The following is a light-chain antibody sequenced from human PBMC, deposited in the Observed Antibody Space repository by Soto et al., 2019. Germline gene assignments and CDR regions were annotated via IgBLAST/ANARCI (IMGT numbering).Light chain of an antibody. Sequence: DIHLTQSPSTLSASVGDRITITCRASQSISMGLAWYQQKPGKAPKLLIYTKSSVESGVPSRFSGSGSGTEVKLPISRLQPDDFATDYCPHYKDDSWTVGQGTKVEIK. CDR1: QSISMG. CDR2: TKS. V-gene: IGKV1-5*03. CDR3: PHYKDDSWT. J-gene: IGKJ1*01.